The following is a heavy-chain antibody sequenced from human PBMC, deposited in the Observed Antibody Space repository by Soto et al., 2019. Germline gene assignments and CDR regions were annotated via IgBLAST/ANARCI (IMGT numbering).Heavy chain of an antibody. V-gene: IGHV3-23*01. CDR1: GFTFSNYA. CDR3: AGDSVAVMLACFDY. Sequence: GGSLRLSCAASGFTFSNYAMTWVRQAPGKGLEWVSGISGSATTTYYADSVKGRFTISRDNSKNTLYLQMNSLRADDTAVYYCAGDSVAVMLACFDYWGQGTLVTVSS. D-gene: IGHD6-19*01. J-gene: IGHJ4*02. CDR2: ISGSATTT.